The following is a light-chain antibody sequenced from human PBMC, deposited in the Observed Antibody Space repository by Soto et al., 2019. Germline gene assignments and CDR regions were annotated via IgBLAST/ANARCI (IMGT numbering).Light chain of an antibody. Sequence: EVVLTQSPATLSLSPGERATLSCRASQSVGNYLAWYQQIGGQAPRLLIYDASKRATGIPARFSGSGSGTDFTLTISSLEPEDFAVDYCQQRSNLLTFGGGTKVEIK. CDR2: DAS. CDR3: QQRSNLLT. CDR1: QSVGNY. J-gene: IGKJ4*01. V-gene: IGKV3-11*01.